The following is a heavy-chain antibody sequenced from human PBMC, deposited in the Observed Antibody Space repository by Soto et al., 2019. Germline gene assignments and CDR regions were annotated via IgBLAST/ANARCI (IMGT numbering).Heavy chain of an antibody. CDR2: IDVGIGNT. J-gene: IGHJ6*03. V-gene: IGHV1-58*01. CDR1: GFIFTSSA. Sequence: SVKVSCKTSGFIFTSSAVQWVRQARGKRLEWMGRIDVGIGNTDYAQKFHSRVTLTRDMPTSTAYMELSSLRSEDTAVYYCARHGDFLYYYYYMDVWGKGTTVTVSS. CDR3: ARHGDFLYYYYYMDV. D-gene: IGHD3-3*01.